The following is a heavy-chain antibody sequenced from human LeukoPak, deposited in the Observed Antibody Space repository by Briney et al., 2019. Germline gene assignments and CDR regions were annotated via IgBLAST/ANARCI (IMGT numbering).Heavy chain of an antibody. Sequence: GGSLRLSCAASGFTFSTYAMHWVRQAPGKGLEWVAVISYDGINKYYADSVNGRFTIAIDNSRNTLYLQMNSLRPDGTAVYYRARYSDSDCYDYWGQGTLVTVSS. D-gene: IGHD3-22*01. V-gene: IGHV3-30-3*01. CDR2: ISYDGINK. CDR1: GFTFSTYA. CDR3: ARYSDSDCYDY. J-gene: IGHJ4*02.